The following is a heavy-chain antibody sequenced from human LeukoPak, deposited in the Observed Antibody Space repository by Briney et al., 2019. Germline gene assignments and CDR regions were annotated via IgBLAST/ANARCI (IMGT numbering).Heavy chain of an antibody. D-gene: IGHD1-1*01. CDR2: ISYDGSNK. CDR1: GFTFSDYW. J-gene: IGHJ4*02. CDR3: ARDTSATTFDY. Sequence: GGSLRLSCAASGFTFSDYWMNWVRQAPGKGLEWVAVISYDGSNKYYADSVKGRFTISRDNSKNTLYLQMNSLRAEDTAVYYCARDTSATTFDYWGQGTLVTVSS. V-gene: IGHV3-30-3*01.